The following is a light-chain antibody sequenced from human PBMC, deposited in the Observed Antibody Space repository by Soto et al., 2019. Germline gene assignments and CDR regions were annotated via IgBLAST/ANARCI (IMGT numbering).Light chain of an antibody. V-gene: IGKV1-39*01. CDR3: QQSYSTPPT. CDR1: QSITSY. Sequence: DIQMTQSPSSLSASVGDRVTITCRASQSITSYLNWYQQKPGQAPKLLICAASSLQSGVPSRFSGSGSGTDFTLTISSLHPEDSAVYYCQQSYSTPPTFGQGTKVEIK. CDR2: AAS. J-gene: IGKJ1*01.